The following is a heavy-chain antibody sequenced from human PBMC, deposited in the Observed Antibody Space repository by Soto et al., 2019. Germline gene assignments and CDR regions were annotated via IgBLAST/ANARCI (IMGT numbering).Heavy chain of an antibody. J-gene: IGHJ4*02. CDR1: GFTFSSYA. CDR2: ISYDGSNK. CDR3: ARDPLLDNDFGSGYCFDY. V-gene: IGHV3-30-3*01. D-gene: IGHD3-3*01. Sequence: QVQLVESGGGVVQPGRSLRLSCAASGFTFSSYAMHWVRQAPGKGLEWVAVISYDGSNKYYAHSVKRRFTISRDNSKNTLYLQMNRLRAADTAVYYCARDPLLDNDFGSGYCFDYWGQRTLVTVSS.